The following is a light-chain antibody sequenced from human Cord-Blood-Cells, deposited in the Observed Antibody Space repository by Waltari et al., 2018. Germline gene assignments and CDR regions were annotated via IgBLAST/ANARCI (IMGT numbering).Light chain of an antibody. CDR2: AAS. CDR1: QGISSY. Sequence: ATRMTPSPSSLSASTGARTTITCRESQGISSYLAWDKHKPGKAPKLRIYAASTWQSGVPSRFSGSGSGTDFTLTICCLQSEDFATYYGQQYYSYPWTFGQGTKVEIK. CDR3: QQYYSYPWT. J-gene: IGKJ1*01. V-gene: IGKV1-8*01.